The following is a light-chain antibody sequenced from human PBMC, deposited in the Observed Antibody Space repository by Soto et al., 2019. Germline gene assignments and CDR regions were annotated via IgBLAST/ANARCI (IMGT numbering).Light chain of an antibody. V-gene: IGLV2-14*01. Sequence: QSALTQPASVSGSPGQSITISCTGTSSDVGGYNYVSWYQQHPGKAPKLMIYEVSNRPSGVSNRFSGSKSGNTASLTISGLQAEDAADYYCTSKTSSITYVVGTGTKVTVL. J-gene: IGLJ1*01. CDR1: SSDVGGYNY. CDR2: EVS. CDR3: TSKTSSITYV.